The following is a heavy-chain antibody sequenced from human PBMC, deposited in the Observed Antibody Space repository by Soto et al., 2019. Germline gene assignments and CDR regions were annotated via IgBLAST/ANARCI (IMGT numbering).Heavy chain of an antibody. D-gene: IGHD1-1*01. CDR1: GDAIYIGGYY. CDR3: ARDGSRTGNWIDP. Sequence: SETLSLTCTVSGDAIYIGGYYWTWIRQHPGTGLEWIGYIYNTGKTYYTPSLERRVTMSVETSKNQFSLKLASVTAADTAVYYCARDGSRTGNWIDPWGQGTMVTVSS. V-gene: IGHV4-31*03. CDR2: IYNTGKT. J-gene: IGHJ5*02.